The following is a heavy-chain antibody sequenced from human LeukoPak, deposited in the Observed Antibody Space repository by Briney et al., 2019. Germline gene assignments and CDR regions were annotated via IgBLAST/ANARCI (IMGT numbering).Heavy chain of an antibody. V-gene: IGHV4-39*01. D-gene: IGHD2-15*01. J-gene: IGHJ6*03. CDR1: GGSISSSSYY. Sequence: PSETLSLTCTVSGGSISSSSYYWGWIRQPPGKGLEWIGSIYYSGSTYYNPSLKSRVTISVDTSKNQFSLKLSSVTAADTAVYYCARSESGSTYYYYYYMDAWGKGTTVTVSS. CDR3: ARSESGSTYYYYYYMDA. CDR2: IYYSGST.